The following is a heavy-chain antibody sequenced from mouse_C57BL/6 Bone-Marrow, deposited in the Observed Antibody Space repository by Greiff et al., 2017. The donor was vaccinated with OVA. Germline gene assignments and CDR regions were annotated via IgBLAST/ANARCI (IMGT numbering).Heavy chain of an antibody. CDR3: TSYGNFDD. D-gene: IGHD2-1*01. CDR2: IDPENGDT. V-gene: IGHV14-4*01. J-gene: IGHJ2*01. Sequence: VQLQQSGAELVRPGASVKLSCTASGFNIKDDYMHWVKQRPEPGLEWIGWIDPENGDTEYASKFQGKATITADTSSNTAYLQVSSLTSEDTAVYYCTSYGNFDDWGQGTTLTVSS. CDR1: GFNIKDDY.